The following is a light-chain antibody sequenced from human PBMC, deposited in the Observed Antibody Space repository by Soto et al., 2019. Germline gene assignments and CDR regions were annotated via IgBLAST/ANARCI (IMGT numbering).Light chain of an antibody. J-gene: IGKJ4*01. CDR2: WAS. CDR3: QQYHSTPLT. CDR1: QSVLYSSNNKNY. V-gene: IGKV4-1*01. Sequence: IVMTQSPDSLAVSLGGRATINCKSSQSVLYSSNNKNYLAWYQQKPGQPPKLLIYWASTRESGVPDRFSGSGSGTDFTLTIASLQAEDVAVYYCQQYHSTPLTFGGGTKVEIK.